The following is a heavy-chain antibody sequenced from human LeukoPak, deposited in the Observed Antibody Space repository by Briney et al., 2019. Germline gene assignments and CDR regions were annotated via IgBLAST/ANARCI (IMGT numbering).Heavy chain of an antibody. CDR3: ARALGDEPNYYYGLDV. D-gene: IGHD2-21*02. V-gene: IGHV3-21*01. CDR2: VPTSRSRNYI. J-gene: IGHJ6*02. Sequence: GGSLRLSCAASGFTFSTYSMNWVRQAPGKGLEWVSSVPTSRSRNYIYYADSVTGRFTISTDNAKNSLYLQMNSLRVEDTAVYYCARALGDEPNYYYGLDVWGQGTTVTVSS. CDR1: GFTFSTYS.